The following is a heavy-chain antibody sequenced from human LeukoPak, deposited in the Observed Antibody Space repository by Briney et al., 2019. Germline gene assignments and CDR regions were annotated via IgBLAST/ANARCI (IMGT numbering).Heavy chain of an antibody. CDR1: GGTFSSYA. CDR3: ARGVTYCGGDCYGY. V-gene: IGHV1-69*13. Sequence: SVKASCKASGGTFSSYAISWVRQAPGQGLEWMGGIIPIFGTANYAQKFQGRVTITADESTSTAYMELSSLRSEDTAVYYCARGVTYCGGDCYGYWGQGTLVTVSS. D-gene: IGHD2-21*01. CDR2: IIPIFGTA. J-gene: IGHJ4*02.